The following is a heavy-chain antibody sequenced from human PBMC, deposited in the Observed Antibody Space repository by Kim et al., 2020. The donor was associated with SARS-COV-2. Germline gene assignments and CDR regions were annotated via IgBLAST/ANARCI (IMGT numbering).Heavy chain of an antibody. J-gene: IGHJ4*02. CDR2: I. D-gene: IGHD1-26*01. V-gene: IGHV3-9*01. CDR3: IKDVVSVGLDY. Sequence: IAKADSVKGRFTISRDNAKNSLYLQMNGLRPEDTALYYCIKDVVSVGLDYWGQGILVTVS.